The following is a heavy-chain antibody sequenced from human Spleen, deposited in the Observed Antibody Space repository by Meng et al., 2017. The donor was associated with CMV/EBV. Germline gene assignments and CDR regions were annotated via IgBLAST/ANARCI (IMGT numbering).Heavy chain of an antibody. CDR3: ARDHGLLYYFEY. CDR1: GFTFSNYA. Sequence: WAASGFTFSNYAIHWVRQAPGKGLEWVAGTSYDGSNKYYADSVKGRFTISRDNSKKTLFLQMSSLRPEDTAVYYCARDHGLLYYFEYWGQGTLVTVSS. J-gene: IGHJ4*02. CDR2: TSYDGSNK. D-gene: IGHD2-2*02. V-gene: IGHV3-30*04.